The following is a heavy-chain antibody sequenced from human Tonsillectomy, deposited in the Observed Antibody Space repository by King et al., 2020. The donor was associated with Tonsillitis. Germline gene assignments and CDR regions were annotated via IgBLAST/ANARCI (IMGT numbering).Heavy chain of an antibody. CDR3: VRYEGGVFDP. D-gene: IGHD2-15*01. Sequence: VQLQESGPGLVKPSQTLSLTCTVSVVAMSGGDYYWSWIRPHPGKGLEWIGYLVKSDKPDYNPHLNKRPTISLDTSKNQFSLKLSSVTAADTAVYYCVRYEGGVFDPWGQGTLVTVSS. J-gene: IGHJ5*02. V-gene: IGHV4-31*03. CDR2: LVKSDKP. CDR1: VVAMSGGDYY.